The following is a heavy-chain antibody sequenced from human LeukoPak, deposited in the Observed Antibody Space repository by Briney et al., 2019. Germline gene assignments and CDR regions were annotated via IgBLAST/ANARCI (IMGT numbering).Heavy chain of an antibody. V-gene: IGHV4-59*12. CDR2: IYYSGTT. Sequence: AETLSLTCTVSGGTISSYFWTWIRQPPGKGLEWMGYIYYSGTTNYNPSLKSRVSMSVDTSKNQFSLKLSSVTAADTAVYYCARVVRGVKNWFDPWGQGTLVTVSS. CDR1: GGTISSYF. D-gene: IGHD3-10*01. J-gene: IGHJ5*02. CDR3: ARVVRGVKNWFDP.